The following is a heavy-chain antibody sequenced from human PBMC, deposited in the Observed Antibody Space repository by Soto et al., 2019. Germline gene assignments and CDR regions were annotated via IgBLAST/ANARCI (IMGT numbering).Heavy chain of an antibody. D-gene: IGHD3-10*01. Sequence: SETLSLTCSVSGGSVRSGNHFWNWIRQPPGRGLEWLGYMYYTGVTNYNPSLKSRVSMSVDTSKDQFSLNLTSLTAADTAVYYCARGGEPLGYYGLDVWGQGTQVTVSS. CDR3: ARGGEPLGYYGLDV. CDR2: MYYTGVT. V-gene: IGHV4-61*01. CDR1: GGSVRSGNHF. J-gene: IGHJ4*02.